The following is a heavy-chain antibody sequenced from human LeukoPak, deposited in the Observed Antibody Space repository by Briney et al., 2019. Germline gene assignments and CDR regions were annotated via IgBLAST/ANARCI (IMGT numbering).Heavy chain of an antibody. V-gene: IGHV3-33*06. CDR2: IWYDGSNK. D-gene: IGHD3-22*01. J-gene: IGHJ4*02. CDR3: AKDAPNPDYYDSSGYDPFFDY. CDR1: GFTFNSYG. Sequence: PGGSLRLSCAASGFTFNSYGMHWVRQAPGKGLEWVAVIWYDGSNKYYADSVKGRFTISRDNSKNTLYLQMNSLRAEDTAVYYCAKDAPNPDYYDSSGYDPFFDYRGQGTLVTVSS.